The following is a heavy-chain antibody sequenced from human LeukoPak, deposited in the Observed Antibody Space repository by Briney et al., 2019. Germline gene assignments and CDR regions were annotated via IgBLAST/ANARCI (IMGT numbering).Heavy chain of an antibody. CDR3: AKDPDYYGSGSYQDY. V-gene: IGHV3-23*01. CDR2: ISGSGGST. CDR1: GFTFSSYA. J-gene: IGHJ4*02. D-gene: IGHD3-10*01. Sequence: GGSLRLSCAASGFTFSSYAMSWVRQAPGKGLEWVSAISGSGGSTYYADSVKGRFTISRDNSKNTLYLQMNSLRAEDTAVYYCAKDPDYYGSGSYQDYWGQGTLVTVSS.